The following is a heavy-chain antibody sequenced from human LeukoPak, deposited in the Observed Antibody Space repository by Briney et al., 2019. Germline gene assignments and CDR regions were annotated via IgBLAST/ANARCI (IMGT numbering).Heavy chain of an antibody. Sequence: GGSLRLSCAASGFTFSDYSMNWVRQAPGKGLEWISYIGIDSGNTKYADSVKGRFPISGDKAKNSLYLQMNSLRVEDTAVYYCARDYKYAFDNWGQGTLVTVSS. CDR3: ARDYKYAFDN. J-gene: IGHJ4*02. CDR1: GFTFSDYS. CDR2: IGIDSGNT. V-gene: IGHV3-48*01. D-gene: IGHD5-24*01.